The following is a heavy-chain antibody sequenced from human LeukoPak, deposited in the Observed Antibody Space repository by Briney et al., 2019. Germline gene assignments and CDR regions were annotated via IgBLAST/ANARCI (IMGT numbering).Heavy chain of an antibody. D-gene: IGHD3-16*01. CDR2: VYYTGST. Sequence: SGTLSLTCTVSGGSISTYYWSWIRQPPGKGLEWIGYVYYTGSTNNNPSLKSRVTISVDTSKNQFSLRLSFVTAADTAVYYCARVGEGSFDIWGQGTLVTVSP. V-gene: IGHV4-59*01. CDR1: GGSISTYY. CDR3: ARVGEGSFDI. J-gene: IGHJ3*02.